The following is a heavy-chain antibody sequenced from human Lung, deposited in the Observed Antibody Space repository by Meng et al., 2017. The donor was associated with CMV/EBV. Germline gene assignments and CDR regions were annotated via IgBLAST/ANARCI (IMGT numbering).Heavy chain of an antibody. J-gene: IGHJ4*01. D-gene: IGHD3-3*01. V-gene: IGHV4-61*01. CDR3: ARGSGFLELQQN. CDR1: GGSVSSGSYY. CDR2: IYYSGST. Sequence: GSLRLXXTVSGGSVSSGSYYWSWIRQPPGKGLEWIGYIYYSGSTYYNPSHRSRVTISVDTSKNQFSLKLSSVTAADTAVYYCARGSGFLELQQNWGQGTLVTVSS.